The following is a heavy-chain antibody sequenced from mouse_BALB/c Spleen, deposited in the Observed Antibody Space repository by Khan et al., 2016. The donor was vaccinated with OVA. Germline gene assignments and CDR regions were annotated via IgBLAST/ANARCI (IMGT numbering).Heavy chain of an antibody. CDR3: ARDYWFVY. V-gene: IGHV5-6-5*01. J-gene: IGHJ3*01. Sequence: EVQLLETGGGLVKPGGSLKLSCAASGFTFTNYAMSWVRQTPEKRLEWVASISSGGTTYYPDSVKGRFTISRDNARLILYLQMSSLRSEDTAMYYCARDYWFVYWGQGTLVTVSA. CDR2: ISSGGTT. CDR1: GFTFTNYA.